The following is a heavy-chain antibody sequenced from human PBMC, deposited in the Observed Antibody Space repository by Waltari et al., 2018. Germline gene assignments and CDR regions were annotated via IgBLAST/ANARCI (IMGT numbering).Heavy chain of an antibody. CDR2: ISGSGDST. CDR3: AKDAPDYYDSSGYYLYGMDV. D-gene: IGHD3-22*01. Sequence: EVQLLESGGGLVQPGGSLRLACADSGFPFGSYAMSWVRRAPGKGLEWVSAISGSGDSTYYADAVKGRFTISRDNSKKTLYLQMNSLRAEDTAVYYCAKDAPDYYDSSGYYLYGMDVWGQGTTVTVSS. CDR1: GFPFGSYA. V-gene: IGHV3-23*01. J-gene: IGHJ6*02.